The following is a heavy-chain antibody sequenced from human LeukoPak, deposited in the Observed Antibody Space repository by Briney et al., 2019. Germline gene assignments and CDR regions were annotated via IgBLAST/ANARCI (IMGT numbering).Heavy chain of an antibody. D-gene: IGHD5-24*01. Sequence: GGSLRLSCSAPGFAFRSYWVHWVRQAPGKGLVWVSRINSGGSDSIYADSVKGRFTISRDNSKNTLYLQMDSLRAEDTAVYYCARGADGYNCLDYWGQGTLVTVSS. J-gene: IGHJ4*02. CDR2: INSGGSDS. CDR1: GFAFRSYW. CDR3: ARGADGYNCLDY. V-gene: IGHV3-74*01.